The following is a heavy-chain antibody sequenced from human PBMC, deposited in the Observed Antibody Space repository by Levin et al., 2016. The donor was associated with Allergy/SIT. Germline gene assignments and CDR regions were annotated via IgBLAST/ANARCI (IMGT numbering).Heavy chain of an antibody. CDR3: AKGALIKAVPAAIDDAFDI. CDR2: ISGSGGST. J-gene: IGHJ3*02. D-gene: IGHD2-2*01. V-gene: IGHV3-23*01. Sequence: WIRQPPGKGLEWVSAISGSGGSTYYADSVKGRFTISRDNSKNTLYLQMNSLRAEDTAVYYCAKGALIKAVPAAIDDAFDIWGQGTMVTVSS.